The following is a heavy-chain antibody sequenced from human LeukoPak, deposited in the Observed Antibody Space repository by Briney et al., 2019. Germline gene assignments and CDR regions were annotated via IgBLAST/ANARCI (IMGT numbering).Heavy chain of an antibody. J-gene: IGHJ4*02. CDR2: ISSSSSHI. D-gene: IGHD6-19*01. CDR1: GFTFSSYS. V-gene: IGHV3-21*04. CDR3: GLIPGLGY. Sequence: PGGSLRLSCAASGFTFSSYSMTWVRQAPGKGLEWISSISSSSSHIYYADSVKGRFTVSRDNAKNSLYLQMNSLRDDDTAVYYCGLIPGLGYWGQGTLVTVSS.